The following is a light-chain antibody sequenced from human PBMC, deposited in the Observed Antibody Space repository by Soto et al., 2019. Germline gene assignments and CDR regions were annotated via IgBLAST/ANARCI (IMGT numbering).Light chain of an antibody. J-gene: IGKJ5*01. V-gene: IGKV3-20*01. CDR2: GAS. CDR3: QQYGSSIT. Sequence: DIVLTQSPGTLSLSPGERATLSCRASQSVSSSYLAWYQQKPGQAPRLLIYGASSRATGIPDRFSGSGSGTEFTLTISRLEPEDFAVYYCQQYGSSITFGQGTRLEIK. CDR1: QSVSSSY.